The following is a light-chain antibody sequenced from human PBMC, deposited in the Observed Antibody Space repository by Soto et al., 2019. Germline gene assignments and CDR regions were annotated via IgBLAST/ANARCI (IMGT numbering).Light chain of an antibody. CDR1: QSVSSY. CDR2: DAS. J-gene: IGKJ2*01. Sequence: EIVLTQAPATLSLSPGERDTLSCRASQSVSSYLAWYQHKPGQAPRLLIYDASNRATGIPARFSGSGSGTDFTLTSSSLETEDFAVYYCQQRSNWPHTFGPGTYLAIK. V-gene: IGKV3-11*01. CDR3: QQRSNWPHT.